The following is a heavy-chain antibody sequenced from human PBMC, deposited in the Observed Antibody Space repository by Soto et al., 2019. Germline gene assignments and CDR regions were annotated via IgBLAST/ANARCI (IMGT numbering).Heavy chain of an antibody. CDR1: GFTFSSYA. D-gene: IGHD6-19*01. Sequence: EVQLLESGGGLVQPGGSLRLSCAASGFTFSSYAMSCVRQAPGKGLEWVSAISGSGGSTYYADSVKGRFTISRDNSKNTLYLQMNSLRAEDTAVYDCARRSSGWYFDYWGQGTLFTVSS. CDR2: ISGSGGST. J-gene: IGHJ4*02. V-gene: IGHV3-23*01. CDR3: ARRSSGWYFDY.